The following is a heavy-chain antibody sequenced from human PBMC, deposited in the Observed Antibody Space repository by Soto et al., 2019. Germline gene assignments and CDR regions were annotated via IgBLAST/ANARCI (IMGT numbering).Heavy chain of an antibody. CDR3: ARGRVTNDYYFPY. J-gene: IGHJ4*02. CDR1: GCIVRYA. CDR2: ISYDESNK. V-gene: IGHV3-30-3*01. D-gene: IGHD1-1*01. Sequence: GGSVRLSCAASGCIVRYAMHWVRQAPGKGLEWVAIISYDESNKYYADSVKGRFTISRHNSQHTLSLHMNSLRAEDTALYYCARGRVTNDYYFPYWGQGTLVTVSS.